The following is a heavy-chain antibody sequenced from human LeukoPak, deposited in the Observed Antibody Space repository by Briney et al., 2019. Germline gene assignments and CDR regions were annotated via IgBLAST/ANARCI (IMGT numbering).Heavy chain of an antibody. D-gene: IGHD3-16*01. CDR3: VDYVSGSMVDC. J-gene: IGHJ4*02. V-gene: IGHV4-39*01. Sequence: SETLSLTCTVSGGSISENGHYWGWVRQHPGKGLEYIGIVCYNGRTSHNPSLKSRVIMSIDASKNQFSLKLRSVTAADTAKYYCVDYVSGSMVDCWGQGILVTVSS. CDR1: GGSISENGHY. CDR2: VCYNGRT.